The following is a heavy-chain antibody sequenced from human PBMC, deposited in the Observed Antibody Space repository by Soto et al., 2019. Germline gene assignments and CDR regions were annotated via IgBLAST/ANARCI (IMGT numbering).Heavy chain of an antibody. J-gene: IGHJ4*02. CDR3: ARGLSRIVVVTPFFDY. V-gene: IGHV4-34*01. CDR1: GGSFSGYY. CDR2: INHSGST. D-gene: IGHD3-22*01. Sequence: QVQLQQWGAGLLKPSETLSLTCAVYGGSFSGYYWSWIRQPPGKGLEWIGEINHSGSTNYNPSLKSRVTISVDTSKNQFSLKLSSVTAADTAVYYCARGLSRIVVVTPFFDYWGQGTLVTVSS.